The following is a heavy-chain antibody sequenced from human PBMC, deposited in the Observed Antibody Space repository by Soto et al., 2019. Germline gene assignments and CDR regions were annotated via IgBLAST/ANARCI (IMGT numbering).Heavy chain of an antibody. D-gene: IGHD2-2*01. J-gene: IGHJ4*02. V-gene: IGHV3-74*01. Sequence: LRLSCATSGFTFSSYWMHWVRQAPGKGLEWVSVIKSDGSYTTYADSVKGRFTISRDNAKNTLYLQMNSLRADDTAVYYCARRTDCSTTNCPSGYWGQGTLVTVSS. CDR3: ARRTDCSTTNCPSGY. CDR1: GFTFSSYW. CDR2: IKSDGSYT.